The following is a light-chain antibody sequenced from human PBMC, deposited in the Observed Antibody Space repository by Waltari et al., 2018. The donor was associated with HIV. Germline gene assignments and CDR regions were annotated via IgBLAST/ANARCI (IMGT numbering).Light chain of an antibody. CDR3: AAWDDSLNGRI. CDR1: SLRNYF. V-gene: IGLV3-19*01. Sequence: SSEVTQDPTVSVALGQTVRITCQGDSLRNYFPSWYQQKPGQAPVLVIYGENNRPSGIPDRFSGSKSGTSASLAISGLQSDDEADYYCAAWDDSLNGRIFGGGTKLTVL. CDR2: GEN. J-gene: IGLJ2*01.